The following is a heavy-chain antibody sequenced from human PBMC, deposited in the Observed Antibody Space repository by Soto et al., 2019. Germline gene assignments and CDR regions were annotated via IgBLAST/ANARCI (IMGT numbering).Heavy chain of an antibody. CDR2: ISGSGDGT. V-gene: IGHV3-23*01. D-gene: IGHD5-18*01. CDR3: AGPGYSSQDY. J-gene: IGHJ4*02. CDR1: GCTFSSFA. Sequence: GWLRRAGAASGCTFSSFALSWVRQAPGKGLEWVSAISGSGDGTDYAASVKGRFTISRDNSKNTLYLQMNSLRAEDTAVYYCAGPGYSSQDYWGQGALVTVYS.